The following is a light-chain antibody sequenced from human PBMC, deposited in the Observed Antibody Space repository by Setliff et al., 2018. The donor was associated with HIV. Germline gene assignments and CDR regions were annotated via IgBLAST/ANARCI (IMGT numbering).Light chain of an antibody. CDR2: DVY. CDR1: SRDVGDYNY. V-gene: IGLV2-11*01. CDR3: CSYAGSRAWV. J-gene: IGLJ1*01. Sequence: QSALAQPRSVSGSPGQSVTISRTGTSRDVGDYNYVSWYQQYPGKAPKLIIYDVYKRPSGVPDRLSGSKSGNTASLTISGLQAEDEADYYCCSYAGSRAWVFGTGTKVTVL.